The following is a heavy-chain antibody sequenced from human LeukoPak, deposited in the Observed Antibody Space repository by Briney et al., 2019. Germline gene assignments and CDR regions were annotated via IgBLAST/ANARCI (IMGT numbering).Heavy chain of an antibody. D-gene: IGHD2-2*01. CDR2: ISYDGSNK. CDR3: AREVSEACSSTSCLYYFDY. Sequence: GGSLRLSCAASGFTFSSYGMHWVRQAPGKGLEWVAVISYDGSNKYYADSVKGRFTISRDNSKNSLYLQMNSLRAEDTAVYYCAREVSEACSSTSCLYYFDYWGQGTLVTVSS. J-gene: IGHJ4*02. V-gene: IGHV3-30*03. CDR1: GFTFSSYG.